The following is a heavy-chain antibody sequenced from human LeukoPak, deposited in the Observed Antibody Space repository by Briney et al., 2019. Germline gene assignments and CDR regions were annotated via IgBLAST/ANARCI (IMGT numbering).Heavy chain of an antibody. D-gene: IGHD3-16*02. Sequence: GASVKVSCKASGYTFTSYGISWVRQAPGQGLEWMGWISAYNGNTNYAQKLQGRVTMTTDTSTSTAYMELRSLRSDDTAVYYCARANMTTFGGVIVLDAFDIWGQGTMVTVSS. CDR1: GYTFTSYG. V-gene: IGHV1-18*01. CDR3: ARANMTTFGGVIVLDAFDI. CDR2: ISAYNGNT. J-gene: IGHJ3*02.